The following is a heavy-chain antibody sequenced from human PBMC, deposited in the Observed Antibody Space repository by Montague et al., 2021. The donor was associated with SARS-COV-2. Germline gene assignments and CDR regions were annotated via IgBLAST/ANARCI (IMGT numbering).Heavy chain of an antibody. J-gene: IGHJ4*02. CDR2: ISNSGGSI. D-gene: IGHD2-21*02. V-gene: IGHV3-48*03. CDR1: GFAFSSYE. Sequence: SLRLSCAASGFAFSSYEMNWVRQAPGKGLEWIAYISNSGGSIQYADFMXCRFTISRDNARNSLYLQRNSLRAEDTAVYYCAREVASCHGDCNDYWGQGTLVTVSS. CDR3: AREVASCHGDCNDY.